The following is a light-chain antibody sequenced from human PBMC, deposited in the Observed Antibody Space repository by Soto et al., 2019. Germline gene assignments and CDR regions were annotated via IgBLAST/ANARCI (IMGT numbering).Light chain of an antibody. V-gene: IGKV1-13*02. J-gene: IGKJ5*01. CDR1: QGISSA. CDR3: QQFNSYPTT. Sequence: AIQLTQSPSSLSASVGDRVTITCRASQGISSALAWYQQKPGKAPKLLIYDASSLESGVPSRFNGSGSGTDFTLTISSLQPEDFATYYCQQFNSYPTTFGQGTRLEIK. CDR2: DAS.